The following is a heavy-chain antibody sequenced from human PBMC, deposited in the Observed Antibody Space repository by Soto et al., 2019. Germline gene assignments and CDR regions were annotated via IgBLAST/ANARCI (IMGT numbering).Heavy chain of an antibody. CDR1: GFTFSSYA. J-gene: IGHJ4*02. D-gene: IGHD2-15*01. CDR2: ISGSGGST. CDR3: AKDEGPHCSGGSCQLDYFDY. Sequence: PGGSLRLSCAASGFTFSSYAMSWVRQAPGKGLEWVSAISGSGGSTYYADSVKGRFTISRDNSKNTLYLQMDSLRAEDTAVYYFAKDEGPHCSGGSCQLDYFDYWGQGTLVTVSS. V-gene: IGHV3-23*01.